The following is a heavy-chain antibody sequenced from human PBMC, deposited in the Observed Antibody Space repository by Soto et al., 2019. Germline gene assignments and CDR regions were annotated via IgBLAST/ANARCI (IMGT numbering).Heavy chain of an antibody. CDR2: IYPGDSDT. CDR1: GYSFTSYW. CDR3: ARHYCSGGSCYSYYYYYGMDV. D-gene: IGHD2-15*01. V-gene: IGHV5-51*01. J-gene: IGHJ6*02. Sequence: DSLKISCKGSGYSFTSYWIGWVRQMSGKGLEWMGIIYPGDSDTRYSPSFQGQVTISADKSISTAYLQWSSLKASDTAMYYCARHYCSGGSCYSYYYYYGMDVWGQGTTVTVSS.